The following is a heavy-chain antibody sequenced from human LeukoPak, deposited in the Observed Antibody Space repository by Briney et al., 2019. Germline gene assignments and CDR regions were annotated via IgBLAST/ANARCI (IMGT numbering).Heavy chain of an antibody. CDR3: ARVTGGKYAFDI. D-gene: IGHD1-26*01. V-gene: IGHV1-46*01. CDR1: GYTFTGYY. Sequence: ASVKVSCKASGYTFTGYYMHWVRQAPGQGLEWIGIINPSGGSTSYAQKFQGRVTMTTDTSTSTVYMELSSLRSEDTAVYYCARVTGGKYAFDIWGQGTMVTVSS. J-gene: IGHJ3*02. CDR2: INPSGGST.